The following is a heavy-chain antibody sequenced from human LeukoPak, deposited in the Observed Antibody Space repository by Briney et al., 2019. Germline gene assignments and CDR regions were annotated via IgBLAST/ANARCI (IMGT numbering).Heavy chain of an antibody. Sequence: GASVKVSCKASGFTFTSYAISWVRQAPGQGLEWMGGIIPIFGTANYAQKFQGRVTITADESTSTAYMELSSLRSEDTAVYYCARVLGYCSGGSCYSPGYYYYYMDVWGKGTTVTVSS. CDR1: GFTFTSYA. CDR2: IIPIFGTA. CDR3: ARVLGYCSGGSCYSPGYYYYYMDV. J-gene: IGHJ6*03. D-gene: IGHD2-15*01. V-gene: IGHV1-69*13.